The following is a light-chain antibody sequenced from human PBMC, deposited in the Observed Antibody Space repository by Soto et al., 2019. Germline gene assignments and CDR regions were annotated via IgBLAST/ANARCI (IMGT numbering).Light chain of an antibody. J-gene: IGLJ1*01. V-gene: IGLV1-40*01. CDR2: DNI. Sequence: QSVLTQPPSVSGAPGQRVTISCTGTSSDIGAGYYVHWYQQLPGTAPKLLLYDNINRPSGVPDRFSGSRSGTAASLAITGLRVEDEADYYCQSYESSLSGSVFGTGTKLTVL. CDR1: SSDIGAGYY. CDR3: QSYESSLSGSV.